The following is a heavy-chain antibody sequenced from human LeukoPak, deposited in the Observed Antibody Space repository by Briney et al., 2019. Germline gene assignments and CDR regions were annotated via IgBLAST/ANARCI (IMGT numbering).Heavy chain of an antibody. CDR2: IYYSGST. D-gene: IGHD6-25*01. J-gene: IGHJ6*02. Sequence: KPSETLSLTCTVSGGSISSSNYFWGWIRQPPGKGLEWIGNIYYSGSTYYNPSLKSRVTISVDTSKNQFSLQRSSVTVADTAVYYCARQLYSSATVWGQGTTVTVSS. V-gene: IGHV4-39*01. CDR1: GGSISSSNYF. CDR3: ARQLYSSATV.